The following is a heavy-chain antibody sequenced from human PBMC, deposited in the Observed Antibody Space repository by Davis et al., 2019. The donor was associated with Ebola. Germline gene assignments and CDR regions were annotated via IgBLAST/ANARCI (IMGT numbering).Heavy chain of an antibody. J-gene: IGHJ5*02. CDR2: INHSGST. CDR1: GGSFSGYY. Sequence: GSLRLSCAVSGGSFSGYYWSWFCQPPGKGLEWIGEINHSGSTNYNPSLKSRVTISVDTSKNQFSLKLSSVTAADTAVYYWARGQNWFDPWGQGTLVTVSS. CDR3: ARGQNWFDP. V-gene: IGHV4-34*01.